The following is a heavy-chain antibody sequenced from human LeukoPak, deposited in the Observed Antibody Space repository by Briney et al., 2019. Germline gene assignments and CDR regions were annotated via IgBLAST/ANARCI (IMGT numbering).Heavy chain of an antibody. CDR3: TTGPGSITMVRGVNKPFDY. D-gene: IGHD3-10*01. CDR1: GFTFSNAW. CDR2: IKSKTDGGTT. V-gene: IGHV3-15*01. J-gene: IGHJ4*02. Sequence: GGSLRLSCAASGFTFSNAWMSWVRQAPGKGLEWVGRIKSKTDGGTTDYAAPVKGRFTISRDDSKNTLYLQMNSLKTEDTAVYYCTTGPGSITMVRGVNKPFDYWGQGTLVTVSS.